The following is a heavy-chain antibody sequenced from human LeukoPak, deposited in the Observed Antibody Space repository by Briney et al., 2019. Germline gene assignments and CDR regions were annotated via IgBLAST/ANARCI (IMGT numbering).Heavy chain of an antibody. J-gene: IGHJ4*02. D-gene: IGHD6-19*01. Sequence: PGGSLRLSCVASGFTFSNYGMHWVRQAPGKGLEWVAVISSDGKNRYYADSVKGRFTTSRDNSKNTLYLQMNRLRAEDTAVYYCARVGYNSGWHEYWGQGTLVTVSS. CDR3: ARVGYNSGWHEY. V-gene: IGHV3-30*03. CDR1: GFTFSNYG. CDR2: ISSDGKNR.